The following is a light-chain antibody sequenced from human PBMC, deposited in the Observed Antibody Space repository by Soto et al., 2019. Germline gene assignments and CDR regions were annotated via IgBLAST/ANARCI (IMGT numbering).Light chain of an antibody. Sequence: EIMMTQSPATLSVSPGERATLSCRASQSVSNNLAWYQQKPGQAPRLLIYYASTRATGIPARFSGSGSGTEFPLTFSSLQSEDFALYYCQQYNNWPPITFGQGTRLEIK. CDR1: QSVSNN. CDR2: YAS. CDR3: QQYNNWPPIT. J-gene: IGKJ5*01. V-gene: IGKV3-15*01.